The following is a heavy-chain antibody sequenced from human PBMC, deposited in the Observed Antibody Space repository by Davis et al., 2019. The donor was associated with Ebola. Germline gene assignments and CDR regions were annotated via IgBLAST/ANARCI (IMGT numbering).Heavy chain of an antibody. V-gene: IGHV3-9*01. CDR2: ISWNSGSI. CDR1: GFTFDDYA. CDR3: AKGHYYYGMDV. J-gene: IGHJ6*04. Sequence: PGGSLRLSCAASGFTFDDYAMHWVRQAPGKGLEWVSGISWNSGSIGYADSVKGRFTISRDNAKNSLYLQMNSLRAEDTALYYCAKGHYYYGMDVWGKGTTVTVSS.